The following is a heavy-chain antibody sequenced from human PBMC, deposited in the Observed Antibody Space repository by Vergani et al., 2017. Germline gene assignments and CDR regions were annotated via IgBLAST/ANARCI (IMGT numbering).Heavy chain of an antibody. D-gene: IGHD3-10*01. V-gene: IGHV1-46*01. Sequence: QVQLVQSGAEVKKPGASVKVSCKASGYTFTSYYMHWVRQAPGQGLEWMGIINPSGGSTSYAQKLQGRVTMTRDTSTSTVYMELSSLRSEDTAVYYCALAGRSYYGSGSPLGSLYYWGQGTLVTVSS. CDR3: ALAGRSYYGSGSPLGSLYY. J-gene: IGHJ4*02. CDR1: GYTFTSYY. CDR2: INPSGGST.